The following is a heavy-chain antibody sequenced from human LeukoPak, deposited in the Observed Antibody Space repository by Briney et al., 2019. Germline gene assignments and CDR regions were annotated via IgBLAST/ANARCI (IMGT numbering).Heavy chain of an antibody. J-gene: IGHJ6*02. CDR1: GFTFRSYA. D-gene: IGHD2-2*02. CDR3: AKYCISSSCYSPYYGMDV. CDR2: ISSSGGAT. Sequence: GGSLRLSCTGSGFTFRSYAMSWVRQAPGKGLEWVSAISSSGGATYYADYVKGRFTISRDNSKSALSLQMNSLRAEDTAVYYCAKYCISSSCYSPYYGMDVWGQGTTVTVSS. V-gene: IGHV3-23*01.